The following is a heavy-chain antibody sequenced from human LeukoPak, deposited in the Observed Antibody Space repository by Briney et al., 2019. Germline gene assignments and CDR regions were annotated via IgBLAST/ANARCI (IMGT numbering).Heavy chain of an antibody. Sequence: SETLSLTCTVSDGSISSRTYYWGWIRQPPGKGLEWIGNIYYSGSTYYSPSLKSRVTISVDTSKNHFSLKLRSVTAADTAVYYCAKDHYDSSGYPFDYWGQGTLVTVSS. CDR3: AKDHYDSSGYPFDY. CDR1: DGSISSRTYY. V-gene: IGHV4-39*07. J-gene: IGHJ4*02. CDR2: IYYSGST. D-gene: IGHD3-22*01.